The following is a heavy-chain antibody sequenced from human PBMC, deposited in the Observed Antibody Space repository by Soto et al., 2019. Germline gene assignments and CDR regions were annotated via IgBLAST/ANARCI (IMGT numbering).Heavy chain of an antibody. V-gene: IGHV4-31*03. Sequence: QVQLQESGPGLVNPSQTLSLACTVSGASISGDAYYWSWIRQHPGKGLEWIGYIYYSGTTYYNPPLMSRTTISVDTSKNQFSLKLSSVTAADTAVYYCARVFQWFGDYVDWGQGTLVTVSS. CDR1: GASISGDAYY. CDR3: ARVFQWFGDYVD. D-gene: IGHD4-17*01. CDR2: IYYSGTT. J-gene: IGHJ4*02.